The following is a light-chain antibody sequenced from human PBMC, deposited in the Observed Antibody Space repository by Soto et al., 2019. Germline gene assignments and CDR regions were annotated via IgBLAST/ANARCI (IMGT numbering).Light chain of an antibody. V-gene: IGLV2-8*01. CDR3: SSYAGSNNFGVYV. J-gene: IGLJ1*01. Sequence: QSALTQPPSASGSPGQSVTISFTGTSSDVGGYNYVSWYQQHPGKAPKLMIYEVSKRPSGVPDRFSGSKSGNTASLTVSGLQAEDEADYYCSSYAGSNNFGVYVFGTGTKLTVL. CDR1: SSDVGGYNY. CDR2: EVS.